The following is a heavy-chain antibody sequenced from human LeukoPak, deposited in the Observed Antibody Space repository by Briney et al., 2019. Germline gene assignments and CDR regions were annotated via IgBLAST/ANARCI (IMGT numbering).Heavy chain of an antibody. D-gene: IGHD6-19*01. CDR1: GGSISRSSYY. Sequence: PSETLSLTCTVSGGSISRSSYYWGWIRQPPGQGLVWIGNFYYSWSTSYNPSLNSRVTISVDTSMNQFSLKLRSVTAADTAVYFCARLDSSGWRDFWGQGTLVTVSS. J-gene: IGHJ4*02. CDR2: FYYSWST. V-gene: IGHV4-39*01. CDR3: ARLDSSGWRDF.